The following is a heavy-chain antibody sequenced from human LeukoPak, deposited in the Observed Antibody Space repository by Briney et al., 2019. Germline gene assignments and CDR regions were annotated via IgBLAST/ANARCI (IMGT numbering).Heavy chain of an antibody. D-gene: IGHD1-14*01. CDR3: AKESALTNAFDI. CDR1: GFTFSSYG. V-gene: IGHV3-30*18. J-gene: IGHJ3*02. Sequence: GRSLRLSCAASGFTFSSYGMHWVRQAPGEGLEWVAVISYDGSNKYYADSVKGRFTISRDNSKNTLYLQMNSLRAEDTAAYYCAKESALTNAFDIWGQGTMVTVSS. CDR2: ISYDGSNK.